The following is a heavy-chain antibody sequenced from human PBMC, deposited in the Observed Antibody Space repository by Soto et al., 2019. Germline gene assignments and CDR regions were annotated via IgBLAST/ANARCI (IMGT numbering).Heavy chain of an antibody. CDR2: IKHDGSEK. J-gene: IGHJ5*02. D-gene: IGHD2-2*01. Sequence: ELELVESGGGLVPPGGSLRVSCAASGFVFSAYWMTWVRQAPGKGLEWVASIKHDGSEKAYVDSVKGRFTISRDNAENSLYLQMNSLRVEDTAFYYCARGPEAYHVLSNNWFDPWGQGTLVSVSS. CDR3: ARGPEAYHVLSNNWFDP. V-gene: IGHV3-7*01. CDR1: GFVFSAYW.